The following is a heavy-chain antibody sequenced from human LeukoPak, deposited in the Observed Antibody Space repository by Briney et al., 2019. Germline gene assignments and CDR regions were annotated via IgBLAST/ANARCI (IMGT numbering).Heavy chain of an antibody. CDR3: ARAHVDTANRVFDY. D-gene: IGHD5-18*01. J-gene: IGHJ4*02. V-gene: IGHV4-59*01. CDR2: IYYSGST. CDR1: GGSLSSYY. Sequence: PSETLSLTCTVSGGSLSSYYWSWLRQPPGKGLEGIGYIYYSGSTNYNPSLKSRVTISVDTSKNQFSLMLSSVTAADTAVYYCARAHVDTANRVFDYWGQGTLVTVSS.